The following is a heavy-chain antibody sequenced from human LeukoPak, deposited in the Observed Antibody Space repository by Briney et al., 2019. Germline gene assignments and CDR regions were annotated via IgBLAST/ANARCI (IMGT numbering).Heavy chain of an antibody. CDR2: ISGDGGNT. CDR3: VKGGLRYFDWPQDLHF. CDR1: GFTFGDYA. J-gene: IGHJ4*02. D-gene: IGHD3-9*01. Sequence: GGSLRLSCAASGFTFGDYAMHWVRQVSGKSLEWVSLISGDGGNTYHADSVKGRFTISRDNSRNSLYLQMNSLRTEDTALYYCVKGGLRYFDWPQDLHFWGQGTLVTVSS. V-gene: IGHV3-43*02.